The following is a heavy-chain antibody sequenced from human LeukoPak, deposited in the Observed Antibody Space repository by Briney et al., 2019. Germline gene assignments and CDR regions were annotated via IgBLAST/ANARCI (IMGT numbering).Heavy chain of an antibody. D-gene: IGHD3-10*01. CDR1: GFTFSGHW. Sequence: GGSLRLSCVGSGFTFSGHWMNWVRQAPGKRLEWVANIKQDGSERYYVESVKGRFSISRDNAKNSQSLQMNSLRVEDTAVYCCVSGTGWVFDYWGQGTLVTVSS. V-gene: IGHV3-7*01. CDR3: VSGTGWVFDY. J-gene: IGHJ4*02. CDR2: IKQDGSER.